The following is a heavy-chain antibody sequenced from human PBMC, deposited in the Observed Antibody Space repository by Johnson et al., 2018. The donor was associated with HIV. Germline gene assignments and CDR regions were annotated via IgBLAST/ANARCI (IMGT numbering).Heavy chain of an antibody. V-gene: IGHV3-30-3*01. Sequence: QVQLVEPGGGVVQPGRSLRLSCAASGFTFSSYAMHWVRQAPGKGLEWVAVISYDGSNKYYADSVKGRFTISRDNSKTTLYLQMNSLRAEDTAVYYCAREAHYYDSSGLKRGAFDIWGQGTMVTVSS. D-gene: IGHD3-22*01. CDR2: ISYDGSNK. CDR3: AREAHYYDSSGLKRGAFDI. J-gene: IGHJ3*02. CDR1: GFTFSSYA.